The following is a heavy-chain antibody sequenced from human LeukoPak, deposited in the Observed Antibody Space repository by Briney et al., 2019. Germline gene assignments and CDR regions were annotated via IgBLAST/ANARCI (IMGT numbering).Heavy chain of an antibody. J-gene: IGHJ4*02. D-gene: IGHD3-22*01. CDR1: GGTFSSYA. CDR2: IIPIIDTT. V-gene: IGHV1-69*13. CDR3: RGDSSARGNYFDH. Sequence: GASVKVSCKASGGTFSSYAISWVRQPPAQGLEWMGGIIPIIDTTNYAQKFQGRVTITADESTSTAYMELSSLRSEDTAVYYCRGDSSARGNYFDHWGQGTLVTVSS.